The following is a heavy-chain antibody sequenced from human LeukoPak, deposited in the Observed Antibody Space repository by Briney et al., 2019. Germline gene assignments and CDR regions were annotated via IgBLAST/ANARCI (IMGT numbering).Heavy chain of an antibody. D-gene: IGHD6-13*01. CDR2: INSDGSSA. J-gene: IGHJ4*02. CDR3: ARSSPYSTGWYYG. Sequence: GGSLRLSCAASGFTLSSYWMHWVRQAPGKGLVWVSRINSDGSSANYADSVKGRFTISRDNAKNTLYLQMNSLRAEDTAVYYCARSSPYSTGWYYGWGQGTLVTVSS. CDR1: GFTLSSYW. V-gene: IGHV3-74*01.